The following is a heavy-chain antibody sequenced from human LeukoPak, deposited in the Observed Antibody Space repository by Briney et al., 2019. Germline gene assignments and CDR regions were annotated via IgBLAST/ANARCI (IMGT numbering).Heavy chain of an antibody. V-gene: IGHV3-48*03. D-gene: IGHD1-26*01. Sequence: GGSLRLSCAASGFTFSSYEMNWVRQAPGKGLEWVSYISSSGSTIYYADSVKGRFTISRDNAKNSLYLQMNSLRAEDTAVYYCARVEGATRATWYAFDIWGQGTMVTVSS. CDR1: GFTFSSYE. J-gene: IGHJ3*02. CDR2: ISSSGSTI. CDR3: ARVEGATRATWYAFDI.